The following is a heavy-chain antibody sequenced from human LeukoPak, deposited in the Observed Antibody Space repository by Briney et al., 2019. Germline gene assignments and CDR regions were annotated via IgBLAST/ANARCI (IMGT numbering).Heavy chain of an antibody. D-gene: IGHD3-10*01. J-gene: IGHJ4*02. CDR3: ARLIANYGHIDY. CDR2: IYTSGST. V-gene: IGHV4-4*09. CDR1: GASISAYY. Sequence: SETLSLTCTVSGASISAYYWKWIRQPPGKGLEGIGCIYTSGSTNYNPSLKSRVTISVDTSKNQFSLKLSSVTAADTAVYYCARLIANYGHIDYWDQGTLVTVSS.